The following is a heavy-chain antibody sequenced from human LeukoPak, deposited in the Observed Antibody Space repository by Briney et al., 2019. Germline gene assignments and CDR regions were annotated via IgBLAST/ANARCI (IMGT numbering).Heavy chain of an antibody. V-gene: IGHV3-20*04. CDR3: AREIGYSNSAFMDA. J-gene: IGHJ6*03. Sequence: GGSLRLSCAAFGFKFDDFGMTWVRQAPGKGLEWVSGIDWNGGTTGYADSVKGRFTISRDNAKNSLYLQMNSLRAEDTALYYCAREIGYSNSAFMDAWGKGTTVTVSS. D-gene: IGHD6-6*01. CDR1: GFKFDDFG. CDR2: IDWNGGTT.